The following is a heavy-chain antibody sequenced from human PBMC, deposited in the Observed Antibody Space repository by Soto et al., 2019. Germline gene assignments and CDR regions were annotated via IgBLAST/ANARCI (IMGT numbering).Heavy chain of an antibody. CDR2: ISSNGGST. CDR1: GFTFSSYA. V-gene: IGHV3-64D*08. CDR3: VKGGRVVRLLGMDV. J-gene: IGHJ6*02. D-gene: IGHD2-21*01. Sequence: GGSLRLSCSASGFTFSSYAMHWVRQAPGKGLEYVSAISSNGGSTYYADSVNGRFTISRDNSKNTLYLQMSSLRAEDTAVYYCVKGGRVVRLLGMDVWGQGTTVTVSS.